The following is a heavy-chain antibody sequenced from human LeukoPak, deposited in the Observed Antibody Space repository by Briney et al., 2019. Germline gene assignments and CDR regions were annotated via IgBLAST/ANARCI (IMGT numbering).Heavy chain of an antibody. Sequence: GESLKISCKGSGYSFTSYWIGWVRQMPGKGLEWMGIIYPGDSDTRYSPSFQGQVTISADKSISTAYLQWSSLKASDTAMYYCARQPRRGVAGTGGYYFDYWGQGTLVTVSS. J-gene: IGHJ4*02. V-gene: IGHV5-51*01. CDR2: IYPGDSDT. D-gene: IGHD6-19*01. CDR3: ARQPRRGVAGTGGYYFDY. CDR1: GYSFTSYW.